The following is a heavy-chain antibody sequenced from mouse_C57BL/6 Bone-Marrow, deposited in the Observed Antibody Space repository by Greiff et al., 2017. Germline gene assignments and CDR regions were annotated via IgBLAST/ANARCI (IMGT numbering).Heavy chain of an antibody. Sequence: QVQLQQSGAELVRPGTSVKMSCKASGYTFTNYWIGWAKQRPGHGLEWIGDIYPGGGYTNYNEKFKGKATLTADKSSSTAYMQFSSLTSEDSAIYYCARLGVWYAMDYWGQGTSVPVSS. V-gene: IGHV1-63*01. CDR3: ARLGVWYAMDY. CDR2: IYPGGGYT. CDR1: GYTFTNYW. J-gene: IGHJ4*01.